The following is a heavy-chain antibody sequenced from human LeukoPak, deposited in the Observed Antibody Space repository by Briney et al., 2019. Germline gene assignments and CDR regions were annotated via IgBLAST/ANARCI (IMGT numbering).Heavy chain of an antibody. CDR2: ISYDGSNK. Sequence: GGSLRLSCAASGFTFSNYGMHWVRQAPGKGLEWVAVISYDGSNKYYADSVKGRFTISRDNPKNTLYLQMNSLRAEDTAVYYCAKSNRSSTDYWGQGTLVTVSS. V-gene: IGHV3-30*18. J-gene: IGHJ4*02. CDR1: GFTFSNYG. CDR3: AKSNRSSTDY. D-gene: IGHD1/OR15-1a*01.